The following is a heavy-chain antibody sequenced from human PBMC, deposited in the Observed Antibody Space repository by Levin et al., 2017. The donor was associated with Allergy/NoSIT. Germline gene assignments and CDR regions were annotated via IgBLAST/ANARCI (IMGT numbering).Heavy chain of an antibody. V-gene: IGHV4-34*01. D-gene: IGHD3-3*01. CDR2: INHSGST. J-gene: IGHJ3*02. CDR1: GGSFSGYY. Sequence: KSSETLSLTCAVYGGSFSGYYWSWIRQPPGKGLEWIGEINHSGSTNYNPSLKSRVTISVDTSKNQFSLKLSSVTAADTAVYYCARARFLEWLLPRRRLFDSWGQGTMVTVSS. CDR3: ARARFLEWLLPRRRLFDS.